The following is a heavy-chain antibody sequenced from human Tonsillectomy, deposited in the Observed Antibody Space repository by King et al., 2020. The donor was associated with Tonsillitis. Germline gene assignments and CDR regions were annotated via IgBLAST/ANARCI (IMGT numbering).Heavy chain of an antibody. Sequence: VQLVESGAEVKKPGSSVKVSCTASGATFNNYGISWVRQAPGQGLEWMGGIIPMFGTANYAQKFQGRVTITADDATSTAYMELSSLRSDDTAFYYCARDRTGSGGWTHTWYFDLWGRGTLITVSS. D-gene: IGHD6-19*01. V-gene: IGHV1-69*01. CDR2: IIPMFGTA. J-gene: IGHJ2*01. CDR3: ARDRTGSGGWTHTWYFDL. CDR1: GATFNNYG.